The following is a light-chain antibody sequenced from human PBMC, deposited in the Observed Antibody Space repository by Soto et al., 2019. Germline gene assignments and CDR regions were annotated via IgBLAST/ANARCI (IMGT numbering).Light chain of an antibody. V-gene: IGKV3-15*01. Sequence: EIVVTQSPATLSVSPGETVTLSCRASQSVSSALAWYQQRPGQAPRLLIYDMSTRATGIPDRFSGSGSGTEFTLTISGLQSEDFAIYWCQQHNSWPQTFGQRTKADIK. CDR2: DMS. CDR1: QSVSSA. CDR3: QQHNSWPQT. J-gene: IGKJ1*01.